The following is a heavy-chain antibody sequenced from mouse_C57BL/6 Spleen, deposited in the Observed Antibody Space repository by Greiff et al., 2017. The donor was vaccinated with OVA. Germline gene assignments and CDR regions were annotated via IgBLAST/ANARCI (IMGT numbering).Heavy chain of an antibody. Sequence: QVQLQQPGAELVKPGASVKMSCKASGYTFTSYWITWVKQRPGQGLEWIGDIYPGSGSTNYNEKFKSKATLTVDTSSSTAYMQISSLTSEDSAVYYCARTGMGGNDVGDAMDYWGQGTSVTVSS. D-gene: IGHD2-2*01. CDR1: GYTFTSYW. V-gene: IGHV1-55*01. CDR2: IYPGSGST. CDR3: ARTGMGGNDVGDAMDY. J-gene: IGHJ4*01.